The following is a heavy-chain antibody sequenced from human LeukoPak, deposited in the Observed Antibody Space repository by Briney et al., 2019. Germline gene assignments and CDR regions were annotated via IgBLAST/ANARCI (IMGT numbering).Heavy chain of an antibody. V-gene: IGHV3-30*18. CDR1: GFTFSSYG. J-gene: IGHJ4*02. Sequence: GRSLRLSCAASGFTFSSYGMHWVRQAPGKGLEWVAVISYDGSNKYYADSVKGRFTISRDDSKNTLYLQMNSLRAEDTAVYYCAKSGTVYCSGGSCEGFDYWGQGTLVTVSS. D-gene: IGHD2-15*01. CDR3: AKSGTVYCSGGSCEGFDY. CDR2: ISYDGSNK.